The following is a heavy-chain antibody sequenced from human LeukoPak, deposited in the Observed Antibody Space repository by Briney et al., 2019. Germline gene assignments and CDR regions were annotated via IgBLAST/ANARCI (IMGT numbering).Heavy chain of an antibody. D-gene: IGHD5-18*01. V-gene: IGHV4-30-2*03. CDR1: GGSISSGGYS. CDR2: IYYSGST. Sequence: SETLSLTCAVSGGSISSGGYSWSWIRQPPGKGLEWIGYIYYSGSTYYNPSLKSRVTISVDTSKNQFSLKLSSVTAADTAVYYCAPCNTAMTQFDYWGQGTLVTVSS. J-gene: IGHJ4*02. CDR3: APCNTAMTQFDY.